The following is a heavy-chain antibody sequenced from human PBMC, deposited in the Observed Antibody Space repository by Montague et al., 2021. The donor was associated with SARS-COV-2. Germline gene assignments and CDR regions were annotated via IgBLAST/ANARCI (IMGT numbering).Heavy chain of an antibody. CDR2: IFHSGIT. CDR1: GGSISSSY. Sequence: SETLSLTCTVSGGSISSSYWSWIRQSPGTGLEWVGYIFHSGITDYNPSLTSRVTISVDMSKNQFYLQLNSVTAADSAVYYCARTEYNWNDWFDPWGQGTLVTVSS. CDR3: ARTEYNWNDWFDP. D-gene: IGHD1-20*01. V-gene: IGHV4-59*13. J-gene: IGHJ5*02.